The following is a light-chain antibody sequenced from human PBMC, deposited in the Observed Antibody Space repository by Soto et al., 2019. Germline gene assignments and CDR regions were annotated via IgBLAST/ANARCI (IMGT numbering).Light chain of an antibody. V-gene: IGKV3-20*01. J-gene: IGKJ1*01. Sequence: PGERATFSCRASQRVSSTYLAWYQQKPGQAPRLLIYGASSRATGIPDRFSGSGSGRDFTLTISRLEPEDSAVYYCQQYGTSPRTFGQGTKVEIK. CDR3: QQYGTSPRT. CDR1: QRVSSTY. CDR2: GAS.